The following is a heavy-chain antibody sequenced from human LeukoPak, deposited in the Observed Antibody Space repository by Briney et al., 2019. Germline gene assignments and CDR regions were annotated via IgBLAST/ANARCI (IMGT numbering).Heavy chain of an antibody. CDR1: GFTFDDYG. Sequence: GGSLRLSCAASGFTFDDYGMSWVRQAPGKGLEWVSGINWNGGSTGYADSVKGRFTISRDNAKNSLYLQMNSLRAEDTALYHCARGCSTSCYSPDYYYYMDVWGKGTTVTVSS. J-gene: IGHJ6*03. V-gene: IGHV3-20*01. D-gene: IGHD2-2*02. CDR2: INWNGGST. CDR3: ARGCSTSCYSPDYYYYMDV.